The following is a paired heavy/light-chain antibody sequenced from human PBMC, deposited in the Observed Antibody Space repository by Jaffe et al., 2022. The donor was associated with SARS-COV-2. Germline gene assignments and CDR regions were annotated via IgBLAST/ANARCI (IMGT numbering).Light chain of an antibody. V-gene: IGKV3-20*01. Sequence: EVVLTQSPGTLSLSPGGRATLSCRASQSLRNNYLAWYQQKPGQAPTLLIYGTSRRATGIPDRFSGSGSGTDFTLAISRLEPEDFAVYYCQHYGDSADMYTFGQGTKLEIK. CDR2: GTS. J-gene: IGKJ2*01. CDR3: QHYGDSADMYT. CDR1: QSLRNNY.
Heavy chain of an antibody. CDR3: AKDGYSNNGVYDYFDC. CDR1: GFTFSNYA. J-gene: IGHJ4*02. Sequence: EVQLLGSGGGLVQPGESLRLSCAASGFTFSNYAFNWVRQIPGKGLEWVAHVGGLGDTQYANSVRGRFTISRDNSKNTLHLQMNSLRGEDTAIYYCAKDGYSNNGVYDYFDCWGQGALVTVSS. CDR2: VGGLGDT. V-gene: IGHV3-23*01. D-gene: IGHD2-8*01.